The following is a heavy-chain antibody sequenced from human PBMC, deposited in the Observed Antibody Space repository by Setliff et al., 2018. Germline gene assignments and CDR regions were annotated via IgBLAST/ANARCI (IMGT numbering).Heavy chain of an antibody. Sequence: VSCKASGYTLENYGISWLRQTPGQGLEWMGWIGGHNGNTNYAQKLQGRVTMTTDTSTSTAYLELSSLRSEDTAVYYCARVRDCSGGICHRGFHHYMDVWGKGTTVTVSS. CDR2: IGGHNGNT. CDR1: GYTLENYG. CDR3: ARVRDCSGGICHRGFHHYMDV. V-gene: IGHV1-18*01. J-gene: IGHJ6*03. D-gene: IGHD2-15*01.